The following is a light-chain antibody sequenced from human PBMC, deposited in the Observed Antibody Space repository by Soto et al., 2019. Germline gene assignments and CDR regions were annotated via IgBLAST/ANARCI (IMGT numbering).Light chain of an antibody. CDR3: QKYSSVPV. Sequence: DIQMTQSPTSLSASVGDRVTITCRASQGIRNFVAWYQQKPGKAPKLLMYAASTLQSGVPSRFSGSGSGTDFTLTTNSLQPEDVASYSCQKYSSVPVFGPGTKVEIK. CDR1: QGIRNF. V-gene: IGKV1-27*01. CDR2: AAS. J-gene: IGKJ3*01.